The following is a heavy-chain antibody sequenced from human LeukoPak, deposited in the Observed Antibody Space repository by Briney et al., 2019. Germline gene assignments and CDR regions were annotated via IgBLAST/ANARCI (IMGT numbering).Heavy chain of an antibody. Sequence: SETLSLTCTVSGGSVSSGSYYWSWIRQPPGKGLEWIGYIYYSGSTNYNPSLKSRVTISVDTSKNQFSLKLSSVTAADTAVYYCAREPVGVVRPFDYWGQGTLVTVSS. CDR1: GGSVSSGSYY. D-gene: IGHD3-22*01. CDR2: IYYSGST. CDR3: AREPVGVVRPFDY. V-gene: IGHV4-61*01. J-gene: IGHJ4*02.